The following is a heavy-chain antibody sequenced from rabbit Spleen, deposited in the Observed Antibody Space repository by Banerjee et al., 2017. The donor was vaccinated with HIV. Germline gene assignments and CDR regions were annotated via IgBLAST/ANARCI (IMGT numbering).Heavy chain of an antibody. CDR2: IDLLFGTA. CDR1: GFDFSNYG. V-gene: IGHV1S47*01. Sequence: LEESGGGLVQPEGSLALTCKASGFDFSNYGVSWVRQAPGKGLEWIGYIDLLFGTAYYANWVNGRFTISNHNAQNTLYLQLHSLTAADTATYFCVRGASDDGYYSLWGQGTLVTVS. J-gene: IGHJ6*01. D-gene: IGHD1-1*01. CDR3: VRGASDDGYYSL.